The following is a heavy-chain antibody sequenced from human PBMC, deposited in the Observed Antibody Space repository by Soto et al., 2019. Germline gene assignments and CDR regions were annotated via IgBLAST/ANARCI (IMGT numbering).Heavy chain of an antibody. CDR2: INPNSGGT. CDR1: GYTFTGYY. Sequence: ASVKVSCKASGYTFTGYYLHWVRPAPGQGLEWMGWINPNSGGTNYAQKFQGRVTMTRDTSISTAYMELSRLRSDDTAVYYCARDRDGSSWYAFDIWGQGTMVTVSS. CDR3: ARDRDGSSWYAFDI. J-gene: IGHJ3*02. D-gene: IGHD6-13*01. V-gene: IGHV1-2*02.